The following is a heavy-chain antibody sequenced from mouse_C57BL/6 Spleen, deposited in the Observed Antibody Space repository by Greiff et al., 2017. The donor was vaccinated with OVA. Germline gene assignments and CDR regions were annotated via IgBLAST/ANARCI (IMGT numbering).Heavy chain of an antibody. CDR3: ARRGVARGYYAMDY. Sequence: QVQLQQSGAELMKPGASVKLSCKATGYTFTGYWIEWVKQRPGHGLEWIGEILPGSGSTNYNEKFKGKATFTADTSSNTAYMQLSSLTTEDSAIYYCARRGVARGYYAMDYWGQGTSVTVSS. CDR2: ILPGSGST. CDR1: GYTFTGYW. J-gene: IGHJ4*01. V-gene: IGHV1-9*01. D-gene: IGHD1-1*01.